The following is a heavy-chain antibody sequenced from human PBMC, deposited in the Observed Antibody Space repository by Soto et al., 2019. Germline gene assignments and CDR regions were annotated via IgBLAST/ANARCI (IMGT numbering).Heavy chain of an antibody. J-gene: IGHJ6*02. D-gene: IGHD1-26*01. V-gene: IGHV1-69*01. CDR3: AKDRRADWESYYYYAMDV. Sequence: QVQLVQSGAEVKKPGSSVKVSCKASGGTFSSFTINWVRQAPGQGLEWMGGIIPIYGTANYAQKIQGRVTITADASTRTAYMELSSLRSEDTAVYYCAKDRRADWESYYYYAMDVWGQGTTVTVSS. CDR2: IIPIYGTA. CDR1: GGTFSSFT.